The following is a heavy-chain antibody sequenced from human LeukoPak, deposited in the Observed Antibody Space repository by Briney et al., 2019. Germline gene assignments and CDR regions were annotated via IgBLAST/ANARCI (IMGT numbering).Heavy chain of an antibody. V-gene: IGHV3-53*01. CDR2: IYTGGGR. J-gene: IGHJ4*02. Sequence: VIYTGGGRYYADSVRGRFTISRDTSKNMVFLQMNSLRVEDTAVYYCARGIDYWGRGTLVTVSS. CDR3: ARGIDY.